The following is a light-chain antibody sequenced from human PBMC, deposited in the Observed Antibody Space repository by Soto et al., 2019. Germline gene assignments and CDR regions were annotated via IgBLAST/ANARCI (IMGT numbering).Light chain of an antibody. Sequence: DIQMTQSPSSLSASVGDRVTITCQASQDISNYLNWYQQKPGKAPKLLIYDVSALKRGVPPRFSGSGSGTEFTLTISRLKPDDFAVYYCNQYNSYPKTFGLGTKVDIK. CDR3: NQYNSYPKT. J-gene: IGKJ1*01. V-gene: IGKV1-33*01. CDR2: DVS. CDR1: QDISNY.